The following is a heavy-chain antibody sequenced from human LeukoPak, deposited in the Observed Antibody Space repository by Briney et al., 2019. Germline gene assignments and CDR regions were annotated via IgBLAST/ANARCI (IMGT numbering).Heavy chain of an antibody. CDR3: VRDWDHYDFDS. D-gene: IGHD3-3*01. CDR1: GFTFSSYW. CDR2: INPAGNYA. J-gene: IGHJ5*01. Sequence: GGSLRLSCAASGFTFSSYWMHWVRQAPGKGLVWVSRINPAGNYANYADSVKGRFTISRDNAKNTVYLQMNSLRAEDTALFYCVRDWDHYDFDSWGQGTPVTVSS. V-gene: IGHV3-74*01.